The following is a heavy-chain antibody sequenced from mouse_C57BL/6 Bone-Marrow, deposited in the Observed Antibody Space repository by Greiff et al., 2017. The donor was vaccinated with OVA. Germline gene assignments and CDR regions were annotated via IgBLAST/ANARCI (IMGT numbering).Heavy chain of an antibody. CDR3: AREPSNFDV. Sequence: QVQLQQPGAELVKPGASVKLSCKASGYPFTRYWMHWLKQRPGQGLEWIGMIHPNSGSTNYNEKFKSKATLTVDKSSSTAYMQLSSLTSEDSAVYYCAREPSNFDVWGTGTTVTVSS. CDR1: GYPFTRYW. J-gene: IGHJ1*03. V-gene: IGHV1-64*01. CDR2: IHPNSGST.